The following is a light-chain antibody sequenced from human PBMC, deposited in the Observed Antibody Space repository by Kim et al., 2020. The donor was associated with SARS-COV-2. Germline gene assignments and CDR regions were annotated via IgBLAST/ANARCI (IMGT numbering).Light chain of an antibody. Sequence: DIQMTQSPSSLSASVGDRVTITCRASQSISSDLNWYQQKPGKAPKLLIYAASTLQSWVASRFSGSGSGTDFTLTISSLQPEDFATYYCQQCYIIPLTFGEGTKV. CDR3: QQCYIIPLT. CDR1: QSISSD. CDR2: AAS. V-gene: IGKV1-39*01. J-gene: IGKJ4*01.